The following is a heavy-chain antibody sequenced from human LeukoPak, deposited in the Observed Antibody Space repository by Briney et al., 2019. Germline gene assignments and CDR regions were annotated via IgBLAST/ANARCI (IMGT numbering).Heavy chain of an antibody. Sequence: GGFLRLSCAASGLTFRSYEMNWVRQAPGKGLEWVSYISSSGTTIYYADSVKGRFTISRDNAKNSLYLQMNSLRAEDTAVYYCARGGSSGYPDYWGQGTLGTVSS. V-gene: IGHV3-48*03. CDR1: GLTFRSYE. CDR2: ISSSGTTI. D-gene: IGHD3-22*01. J-gene: IGHJ4*02. CDR3: ARGGSSGYPDY.